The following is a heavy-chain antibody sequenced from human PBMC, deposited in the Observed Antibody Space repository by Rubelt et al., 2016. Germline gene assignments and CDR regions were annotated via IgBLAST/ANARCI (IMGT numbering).Heavy chain of an antibody. D-gene: IGHD5-18*01. J-gene: IGHJ4*02. Sequence: ECGGGLVQPGGSLRLSCSASGFTFRSCAMHWVRQAPGKGLEWVANIKQDGSEKYYVDSVKGRFTISRDNAKNSLYLQMNSLRAEDTAVYYCAREVGRGYSYGFPNYWGQGTQVTVSS. CDR1: GFTFRSCA. CDR2: IKQDGSEK. CDR3: AREVGRGYSYGFPNY. V-gene: IGHV3-7*01.